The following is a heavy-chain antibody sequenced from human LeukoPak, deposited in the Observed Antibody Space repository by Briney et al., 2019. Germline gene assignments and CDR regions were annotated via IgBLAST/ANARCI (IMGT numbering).Heavy chain of an antibody. CDR3: ARDSGDSSGYYYGGGDYMDV. V-gene: IGHV1-18*01. D-gene: IGHD3-22*01. CDR2: ISAYNGNT. Sequence: VASVKVSCKASGYTFTSYGISWVRQAPGQGLEWMGWISAYNGNTNYAQKLQGRVTMTTDTSTSTAYMELRSLRSDDTAVYYCARDSGDSSGYYYGGGDYMDVWGKGTTVTVSS. J-gene: IGHJ6*03. CDR1: GYTFTSYG.